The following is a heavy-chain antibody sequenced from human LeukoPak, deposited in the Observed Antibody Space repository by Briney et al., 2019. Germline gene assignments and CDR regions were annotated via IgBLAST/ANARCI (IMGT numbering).Heavy chain of an antibody. Sequence: NPSGTLSLTCAVSGGSISSGGYSWSWIRQPPGKGLEWIGYIYHSGSTYYNPSLKSRVTISVDRSKNQFSLKLSSVTAADTAVYYCARGGAKYDILTGPLWWAFDIWGQGTMVTVSS. CDR1: GGSISSGGYS. CDR3: ARGGAKYDILTGPLWWAFDI. CDR2: IYHSGST. J-gene: IGHJ3*02. V-gene: IGHV4-30-2*01. D-gene: IGHD3-9*01.